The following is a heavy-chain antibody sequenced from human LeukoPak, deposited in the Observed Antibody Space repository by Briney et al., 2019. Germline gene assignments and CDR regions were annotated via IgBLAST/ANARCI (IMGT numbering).Heavy chain of an antibody. CDR1: GGSISSGSYY. CDR3: ARDLNYHFDY. V-gene: IGHV4-61*02. CDR2: IYTSGST. D-gene: IGHD1-7*01. Sequence: SETLSLTCTVSGGSISSGSYYWSWIRQPAGKGLEWIGRIYTSGSTNYNPSLKSRVTISVDTSKNQFSLKLSSVTAADTAVYYCARDLNYHFDYWGQGTLVTVSS. J-gene: IGHJ4*02.